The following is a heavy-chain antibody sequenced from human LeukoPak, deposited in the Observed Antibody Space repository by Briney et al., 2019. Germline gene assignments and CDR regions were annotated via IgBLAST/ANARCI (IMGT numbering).Heavy chain of an antibody. CDR2: INHSGST. D-gene: IGHD2-8*02. J-gene: IGHJ4*02. CDR1: GGSFSGYY. Sequence: SETLSLTCAVYGGSFSGYYWSWIRQPPGKGLEWIGEINHSGSTNYNPSLKSRVTISVDTSKNQFSLKLTSVTAADTAVYYCARDTVGRVFDYWGQGTLVTVSS. V-gene: IGHV4-34*01. CDR3: ARDTVGRVFDY.